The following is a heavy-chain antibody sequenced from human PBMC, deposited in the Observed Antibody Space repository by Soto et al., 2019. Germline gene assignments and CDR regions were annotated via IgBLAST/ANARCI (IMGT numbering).Heavy chain of an antibody. CDR2: ISSSSSTI. D-gene: IGHD3-10*01. CDR3: ARWRLLWFGEFDYYYYGMDV. J-gene: IGHJ6*02. Sequence: GSLRLSCAASGFTFSSYSMNWVRQAPGKGLEWVSYISSSSSTIYYADSVKGRFTISRDNAKNSLYLQMNSLRDEDTAVYYCARWRLLWFGEFDYYYYGMDVWGQGTTVTVSS. CDR1: GFTFSSYS. V-gene: IGHV3-48*02.